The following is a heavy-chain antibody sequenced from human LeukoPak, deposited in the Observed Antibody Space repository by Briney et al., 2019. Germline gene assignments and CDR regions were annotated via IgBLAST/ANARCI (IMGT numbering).Heavy chain of an antibody. CDR3: ARDGDDGMGSNAFDI. CDR2: IKQDGSEK. V-gene: IGHV3-7*01. D-gene: IGHD4-23*01. Sequence: PGGSLRLSCAASGFTFSSYWMSWVRQAPGKGLEWVANIKQDGSEKYYVDSVKGRFTISRDNAKNSLYLQMNSLRAEDTAVYYCARDGDDGMGSNAFDIWGQGTMVTVSS. J-gene: IGHJ3*02. CDR1: GFTFSSYW.